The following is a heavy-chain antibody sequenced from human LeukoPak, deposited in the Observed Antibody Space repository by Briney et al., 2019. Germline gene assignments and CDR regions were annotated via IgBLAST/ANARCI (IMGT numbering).Heavy chain of an antibody. Sequence: SETLSLTCTVSGGPISSYYWSWIRQPPGKGLEWIGYIYYSGSTNYNPSLKSRVTISVDTSKNQFSLKLSSVTAADTAVYYCARYRPLYDILTGSYFDYWGQGTLVTVSS. CDR1: GGPISSYY. V-gene: IGHV4-59*01. D-gene: IGHD3-9*01. CDR3: ARYRPLYDILTGSYFDY. J-gene: IGHJ4*02. CDR2: IYYSGST.